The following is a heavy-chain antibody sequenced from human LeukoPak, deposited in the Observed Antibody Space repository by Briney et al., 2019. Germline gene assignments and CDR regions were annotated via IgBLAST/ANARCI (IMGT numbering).Heavy chain of an antibody. CDR3: ARHRSGWLQSSFDY. Sequence: PSETLSLTCTVSGDSISSYYWSWIRQPPGKGLEWIGYIYYSGSTNYNPSLKSRVTISVDTSKNQFSLKLSSVTAADTAVYYCARHRSGWLQSSFDYWGQGTLVTVSS. V-gene: IGHV4-59*08. D-gene: IGHD5-24*01. CDR2: IYYSGST. J-gene: IGHJ4*02. CDR1: GDSISSYY.